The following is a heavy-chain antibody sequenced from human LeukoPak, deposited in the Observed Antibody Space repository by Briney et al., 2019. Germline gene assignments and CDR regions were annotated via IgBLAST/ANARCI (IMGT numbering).Heavy chain of an antibody. CDR3: AKGPRGLYGMDV. V-gene: IGHV3-23*01. CDR1: GFTFTSYA. J-gene: IGHJ6*02. Sequence: PGGSLTLAWAASGFTFTSYAISWVRQAPGKGLEWVSGISGSGGSTFYADSVKGRFTISRDNSKNTVYLQMNSLRAEDTAVYYCAKGPRGLYGMDVWGQGTTVTVSS. CDR2: ISGSGGST. D-gene: IGHD3-10*01.